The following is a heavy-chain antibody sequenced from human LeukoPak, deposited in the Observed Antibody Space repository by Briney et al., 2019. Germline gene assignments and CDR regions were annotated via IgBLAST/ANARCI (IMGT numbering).Heavy chain of an antibody. J-gene: IGHJ4*02. Sequence: GGSLRLSCAASGFIFSGYWMSWVRQAPGKGLEWVANIKQDGSEKYYVDSVKGRFTISRDNAKNSVYLQMNSLRIEDTAVHYCLRDWDYWGQGTLVTVSS. CDR2: IKQDGSEK. CDR1: GFIFSGYW. CDR3: LRDWDY. V-gene: IGHV3-7*01.